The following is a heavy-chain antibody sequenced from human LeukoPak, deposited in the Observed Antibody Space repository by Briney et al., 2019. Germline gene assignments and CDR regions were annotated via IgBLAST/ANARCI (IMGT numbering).Heavy chain of an antibody. Sequence: PSETLSLTCTVSADSLSSYYWSWIRQPPGKGLEWIGYIYYSGGTNYNPSLKSRVTISVDTSKNQFSLKLSSVIAADTAVYFCARGGPNSSGYVGDGFDIWGQGTMVTVS. CDR1: ADSLSSYY. D-gene: IGHD3-22*01. V-gene: IGHV4-59*01. J-gene: IGHJ3*02. CDR2: IYYSGGT. CDR3: ARGGPNSSGYVGDGFDI.